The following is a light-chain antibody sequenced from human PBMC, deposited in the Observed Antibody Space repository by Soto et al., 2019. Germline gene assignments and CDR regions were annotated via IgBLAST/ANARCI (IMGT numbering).Light chain of an antibody. J-gene: IGLJ3*02. CDR2: MNN. CDR1: SSNIGSHT. CDR3: ATWDDSLISPV. Sequence: QSVLTQPPSTSGTPGQRVAISCSGTSSNIGSHTVNWYQQLPGTAPKLIIYMNNQRPSGVPDRFSGSKSGTSASLAISGLRSEDEADYFCATWDDSLISPVFGGGTKLTVL. V-gene: IGLV1-44*01.